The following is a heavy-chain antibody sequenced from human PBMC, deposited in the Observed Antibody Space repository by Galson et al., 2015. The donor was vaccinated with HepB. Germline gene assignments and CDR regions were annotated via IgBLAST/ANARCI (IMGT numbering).Heavy chain of an antibody. CDR2: FDPEHGET. CDR1: GYSLTELS. D-gene: IGHD3-22*01. Sequence: SVKVSCKASGYSLTELSMHWVRQAPRKGLEWMGGFDPEHGETIYAQKLQGRVTVTEDTSTDTAYMELSSLRSEDTAVYYASGSYYDSSGYYWETWGQGTLVTVSS. CDR3: SGSYYDSSGYYWET. J-gene: IGHJ5*02. V-gene: IGHV1-24*01.